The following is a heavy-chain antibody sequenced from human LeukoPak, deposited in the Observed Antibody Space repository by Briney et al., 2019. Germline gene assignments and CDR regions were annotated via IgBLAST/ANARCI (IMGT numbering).Heavy chain of an antibody. D-gene: IGHD4-17*01. J-gene: IGHJ4*02. V-gene: IGHV3-30-3*01. CDR1: GFILNNYW. CDR2: ISYDGSNK. Sequence: GGSLRLSCAASGFILNNYWMNWVRQAPGKGLEWVAVISYDGSNKYYADSVKGRFTISRDNSKNTLYLQMNSLRAEDTAVYYCARVYGDLDYWGQGTLVTVSS. CDR3: ARVYGDLDY.